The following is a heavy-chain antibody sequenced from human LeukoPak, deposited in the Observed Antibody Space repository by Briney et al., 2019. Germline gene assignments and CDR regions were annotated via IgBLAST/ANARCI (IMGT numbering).Heavy chain of an antibody. D-gene: IGHD2-8*01. Sequence: GGSLRLFCAASRFTFSSYGMHWVRQATGKGLEWVAYIQYDGSNEQYADSVKGRFSISRHSSKNILYQQMNSLRAEDTAVYYCAKDRCSNGVGCYYYYMDVWGKGTTVTISS. CDR3: AKDRCSNGVGCYYYYMDV. CDR2: IQYDGSNE. CDR1: RFTFSSYG. J-gene: IGHJ6*03. V-gene: IGHV3-30*02.